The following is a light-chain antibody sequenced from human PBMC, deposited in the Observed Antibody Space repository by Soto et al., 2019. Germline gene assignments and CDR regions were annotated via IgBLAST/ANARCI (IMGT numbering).Light chain of an antibody. Sequence: DIQMTQSPSTLSASVGDRVTITCRASQSVSDWLAWYQQKAGKAPKLLIYKASSLESGVPSRFSGSGSGTEFTLTISSLQPDDFATYYXQHFETYSSTWTFGQGTKVEIK. V-gene: IGKV1-5*03. CDR1: QSVSDW. J-gene: IGKJ1*01. CDR3: QHFETYSSTWT. CDR2: KAS.